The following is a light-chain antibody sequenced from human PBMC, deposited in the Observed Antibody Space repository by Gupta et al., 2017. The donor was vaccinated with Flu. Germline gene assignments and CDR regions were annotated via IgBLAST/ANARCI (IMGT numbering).Light chain of an antibody. CDR1: QTIKTY. J-gene: IGKJ5*01. Sequence: DIQMTQSPSSLSAFVGDRVTITCRASQTIKTYLNWYQQKPGKAPKLLIFNASHLHSGVPSRFSGSGSGTDFTLTITSLQAVDFALYYCQQSCSTPPTFGQGTRLEIK. V-gene: IGKV1-39*01. CDR2: NAS. CDR3: QQSCSTPPT.